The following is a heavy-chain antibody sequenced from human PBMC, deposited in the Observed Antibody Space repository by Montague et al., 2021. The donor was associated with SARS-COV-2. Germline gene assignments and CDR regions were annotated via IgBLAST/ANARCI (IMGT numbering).Heavy chain of an antibody. CDR2: TYYRSKWDS. J-gene: IGHJ3*02. CDR1: GDSVSSQSLT. Sequence: CAISGDSVSSQSLTWNWITPSPSTGLECLGRTYYRSKWDSDYAESVKXXLVITPDTSKNQVSLQLNSVIPEDTAVYFCASSGITLTGLDAFDIWGQGTMVTVSS. D-gene: IGHD3-9*01. CDR3: ASSGITLTGLDAFDI. V-gene: IGHV6-1*01.